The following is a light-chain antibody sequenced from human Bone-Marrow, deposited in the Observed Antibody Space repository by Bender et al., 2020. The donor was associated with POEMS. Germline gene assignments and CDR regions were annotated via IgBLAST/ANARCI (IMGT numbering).Light chain of an antibody. CDR1: ALAKQY. Sequence: SFELTQPASVSVSPGQTATITCSGDALAKQYVYWYQKKPGQAPVLVIFKDSERPSGIPERFVGSSSGTTVTLIISGVQAEEAADYYSQSADSSGIYPEFGGGTKLTVL. CDR3: QSADSSGIYPE. J-gene: IGLJ3*02. V-gene: IGLV3-25*02. CDR2: KDS.